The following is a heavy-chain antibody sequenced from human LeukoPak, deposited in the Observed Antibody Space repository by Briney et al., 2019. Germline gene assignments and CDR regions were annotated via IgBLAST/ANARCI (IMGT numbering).Heavy chain of an antibody. V-gene: IGHV3-23*01. CDR3: AKDTNYDFWSGYYHY. J-gene: IGHJ4*02. CDR2: ITGSPYST. CDR1: GFIIDIYA. Sequence: GGSLRLSCAASGFIIDIYAMSWVRQAPGKGLEWVSGITGSPYSTSYYADSVKGRFTISRDNSKNTLYLQMNSLSAEDTAVYYCAKDTNYDFWSGYYHYWGQGTLVTVSS. D-gene: IGHD3-3*01.